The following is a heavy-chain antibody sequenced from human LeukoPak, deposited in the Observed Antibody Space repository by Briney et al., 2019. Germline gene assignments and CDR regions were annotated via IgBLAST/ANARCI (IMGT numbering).Heavy chain of an antibody. CDR2: IYHSGST. CDR1: GGSISSGGYS. D-gene: IGHD3-10*01. CDR3: AGYGSGSYHKAFDY. V-gene: IGHV4-30-2*02. J-gene: IGHJ4*02. Sequence: PSETLSLTCAVSGGSISSGGYSWSWIRQPPGKGLEWIGYIYHSGSTYYNPSLKSRVTISVDRSKNQFSLKLNSVTAADTAVYYCAGYGSGSYHKAFDYWGQGTLVTVSS.